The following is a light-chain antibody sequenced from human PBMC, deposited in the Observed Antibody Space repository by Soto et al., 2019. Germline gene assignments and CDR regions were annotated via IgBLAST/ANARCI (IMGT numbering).Light chain of an antibody. CDR3: HQYNNWPPWT. CDR1: QSVSSN. V-gene: IGKV3-15*01. J-gene: IGKJ1*01. CDR2: GAS. Sequence: EIVMTQSPATLSVSPGERATLSCRASQSVSSNLAWYQQKPGQAPRLLIYGASTRATGIPARFIGSGSGTEFTLTISSLQSGYFAVSYCHQYNNWPPWTFGQGTKVAIK.